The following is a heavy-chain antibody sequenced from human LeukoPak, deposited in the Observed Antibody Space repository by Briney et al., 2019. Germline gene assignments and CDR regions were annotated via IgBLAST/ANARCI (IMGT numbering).Heavy chain of an antibody. J-gene: IGHJ3*02. Sequence: KASETLSLTCAVYGGSFSGYYWSWIRQPPGKGLEWIGEINHSGSTYYNPSLKSRVTISVDRSKNQFSLKLSSVTAADTAVYYCARDPANDAFDIWGQGTMVTVSS. D-gene: IGHD2-2*01. V-gene: IGHV4-34*01. CDR2: INHSGST. CDR3: ARDPANDAFDI. CDR1: GGSFSGYY.